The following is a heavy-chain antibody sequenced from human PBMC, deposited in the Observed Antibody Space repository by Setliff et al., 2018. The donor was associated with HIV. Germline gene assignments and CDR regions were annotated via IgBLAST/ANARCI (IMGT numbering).Heavy chain of an antibody. CDR2: VHYTGNT. CDR3: AREADGIDF. V-gene: IGHV4-39*02. J-gene: IGHJ4*02. D-gene: IGHD2-15*01. CDR1: GGSITSSTYY. Sequence: PEETLSLTCTVSGGSITSSTYYWGWIRQPPGKGLEWIGTVHYTGNTYHNPSLKSRVTISVEVSKNQISLKLTAVTAADSAVYYCAREADGIDFWGQGTQVTVSS.